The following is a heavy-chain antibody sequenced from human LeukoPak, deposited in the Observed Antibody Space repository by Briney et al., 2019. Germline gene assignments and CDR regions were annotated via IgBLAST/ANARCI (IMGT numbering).Heavy chain of an antibody. J-gene: IGHJ4*02. V-gene: IGHV3-53*01. CDR3: ARREPSGRYYIN. Sequence: GGSLRLACAASGFTVSSNYMSWVRQAAGKGMGWVSVIYSSGSTYYADSVKGRFTISRDNSKNTLYLQMNSLRAEDTAVYYCARREPSGRYYINWGQGTLVTVSS. D-gene: IGHD1-26*01. CDR2: IYSSGST. CDR1: GFTVSSNY.